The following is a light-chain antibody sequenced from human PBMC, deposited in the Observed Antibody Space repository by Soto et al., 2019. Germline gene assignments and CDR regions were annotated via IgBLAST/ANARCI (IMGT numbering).Light chain of an antibody. Sequence: IQVPHAPSSLSASAGDRVPITCPASQDTRDDFGWYQQKPGKAPTLVIYGASHLQSGVPSRFSGSGFGTDFALTISSLQPEDSATYYCLQDYNYPITFGRGTKVDI. CDR1: QDTRDD. CDR2: GAS. CDR3: LQDYNYPIT. V-gene: IGKV1-6*01. J-gene: IGKJ4*01.